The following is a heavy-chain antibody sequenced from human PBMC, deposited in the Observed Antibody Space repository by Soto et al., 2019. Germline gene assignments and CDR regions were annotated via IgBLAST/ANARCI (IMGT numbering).Heavy chain of an antibody. V-gene: IGHV3-30*03. Sequence: QVYLVESGGGVVQPGRSLRLTCAASGITFSRHGMHWVRQAPGKGLEWVALVSNDGNRKYYADSVKGRFTISRDNSENTLYLQMNSLRAEDTAVYYCAMSVGGSMYDNSGKFDSWGQGTLVTVAS. D-gene: IGHD3-22*01. CDR3: AMSVGGSMYDNSGKFDS. CDR2: VSNDGNRK. CDR1: GITFSRHG. J-gene: IGHJ5*01.